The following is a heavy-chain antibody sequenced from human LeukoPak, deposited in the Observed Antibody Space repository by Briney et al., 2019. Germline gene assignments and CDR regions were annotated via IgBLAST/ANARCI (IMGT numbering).Heavy chain of an antibody. Sequence: GASVKVSCKASGGTFSSYAISWVRQAPGQGLEWMGGIIPIFGTANYAXXFQXXVTITADESSNTASLDLSSLTSEDTAVYYCATDXNPYSSTSGYFDFWGQGTLVTVSS. J-gene: IGHJ4*02. D-gene: IGHD6-13*01. CDR2: IIPIFGTA. CDR3: ATDXNPYSSTSGYFDF. V-gene: IGHV1-69*13. CDR1: GGTFSSYA.